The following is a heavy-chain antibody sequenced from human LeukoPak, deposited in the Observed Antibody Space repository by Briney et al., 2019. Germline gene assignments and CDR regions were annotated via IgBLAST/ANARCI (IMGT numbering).Heavy chain of an antibody. Sequence: SETLSLTCTVSGGSISSSTYYWGWIRQPPGKGLEWIGSVYYSGTTYYNPSLESRVTISVDTSKNQFSLKLSSVTAADTAVYYCARPSGYYYGSGRRDRLSPSQKYYFDYWGQGTLVTVSS. CDR2: VYYSGTT. D-gene: IGHD3-10*01. V-gene: IGHV4-39*01. J-gene: IGHJ4*02. CDR3: ARPSGYYYGSGRRDRLSPSQKYYFDY. CDR1: GGSISSSTYY.